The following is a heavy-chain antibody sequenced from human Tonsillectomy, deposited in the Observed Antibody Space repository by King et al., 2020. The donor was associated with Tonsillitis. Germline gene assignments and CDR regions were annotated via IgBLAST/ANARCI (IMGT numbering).Heavy chain of an antibody. J-gene: IGHJ4*02. D-gene: IGHD3-10*01. CDR2: ISYDGSNK. Sequence: VQLVESGGGVVQPGRSLRLSCAASGFTFSGYAMHWVRQAPGKGLEWVAGISYDGSNKYYTDSVKGRFTISRDNSKNTLYLQMNSLRPEETAVYYCTKDSRFGTYWGQGTLVTVSS. CDR3: TKDSRFGTY. CDR1: GFTFSGYA. V-gene: IGHV3-30*18.